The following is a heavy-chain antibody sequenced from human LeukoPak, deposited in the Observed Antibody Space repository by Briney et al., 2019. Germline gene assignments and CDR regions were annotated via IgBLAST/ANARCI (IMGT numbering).Heavy chain of an antibody. Sequence: GGSLRLSCAASGFTFSSYWMSWVRQAPGKGLEWVVNIKQDGSEKYYVDSVKGRFTISRDNAKNSLYLQMDSLRAEDTAVYFCARDGVGAFDIWGQGTMVTVSS. CDR1: GFTFSSYW. D-gene: IGHD3-10*01. J-gene: IGHJ3*02. V-gene: IGHV3-7*04. CDR3: ARDGVGAFDI. CDR2: IKQDGSEK.